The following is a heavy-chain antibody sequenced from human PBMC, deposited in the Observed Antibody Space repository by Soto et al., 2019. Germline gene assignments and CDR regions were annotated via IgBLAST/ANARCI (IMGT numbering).Heavy chain of an antibody. Sequence: QVQLVQSGAEVKKPGASVKVSCKASGYTFIGHYLHWVRQAPGQGLEWLGWTNPSSGATNFAQKFQGRVTMTRDTSISTAYLELSRLTSDDTSVYYCAREAGTTGNYCYGMDVWGQGTTVTVSS. V-gene: IGHV1-2*02. CDR2: TNPSSGAT. CDR1: GYTFIGHY. J-gene: IGHJ6*02. D-gene: IGHD1-7*01. CDR3: AREAGTTGNYCYGMDV.